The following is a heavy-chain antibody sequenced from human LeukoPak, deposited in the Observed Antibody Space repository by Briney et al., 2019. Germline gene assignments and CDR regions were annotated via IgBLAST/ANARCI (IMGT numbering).Heavy chain of an antibody. V-gene: IGHV3-74*01. CDR1: GFTFSSYW. CDR3: ARAGYGRTYFDY. CDR2: IASDGSST. Sequence: GGSLRLSCAASGFTFSSYWMNWVRQAPGKGLVWVSRIASDGSSTTYADSAKGRFTISRDNAKNTLYLQMNSLRAEDTAVYYCARAGYGRTYFDYWGQGTLVTVSS. D-gene: IGHD5-18*01. J-gene: IGHJ4*02.